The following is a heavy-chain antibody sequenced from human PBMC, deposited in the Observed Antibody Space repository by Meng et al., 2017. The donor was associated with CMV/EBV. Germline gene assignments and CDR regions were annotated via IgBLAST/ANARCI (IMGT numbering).Heavy chain of an antibody. CDR2: IIPILGIA. V-gene: IGHV1-69*10. CDR3: AGLFRTGSFDI. CDR1: GGTFSSYA. D-gene: IGHD1-14*01. Sequence: SVKVSCKASGGTFSSYAISWVRQAPGQGLEWMGGIIPILGIANYAQKFQGRVTITADKSTNTAYMELSSLRSEDTAVYYCAGLFRTGSFDIWGQGTMVTVSS. J-gene: IGHJ3*02.